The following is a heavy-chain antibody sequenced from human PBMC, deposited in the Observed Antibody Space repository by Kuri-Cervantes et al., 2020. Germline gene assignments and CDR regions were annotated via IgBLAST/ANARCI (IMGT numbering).Heavy chain of an antibody. CDR3: AKSYSSSLMGRFDP. J-gene: IGHJ5*02. CDR2: ISSSGGST. D-gene: IGHD6-13*01. Sequence: GGSLRLSCAASGFTFSSYAMHWVRQAPGKGLEWVSGISSSGGSTYYADSVKGRFTISRDNSQNALYLQMNSLRVEDTAVYFCAKSYSSSLMGRFDPWGQGTLVTVSS. V-gene: IGHV3-23*01. CDR1: GFTFSSYA.